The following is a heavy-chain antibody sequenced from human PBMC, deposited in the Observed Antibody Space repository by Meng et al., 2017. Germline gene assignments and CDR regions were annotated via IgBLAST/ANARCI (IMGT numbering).Heavy chain of an antibody. V-gene: IGHV4-61*02. J-gene: IGHJ2*01. Sequence: LRLSCTVSGGSISSGSYYWSWIRQPAGKGLEWIGRIYTSGSTNYNPSLKSRVTISVDTSKNQFSLKLSSVTAADTAVYYCARTSRKYDSRGYYLYYWYFDLWGRGTLVTVSS. CDR2: IYTSGST. CDR1: GGSISSGSYY. CDR3: ARTSRKYDSRGYYLYYWYFDL. D-gene: IGHD3-22*01.